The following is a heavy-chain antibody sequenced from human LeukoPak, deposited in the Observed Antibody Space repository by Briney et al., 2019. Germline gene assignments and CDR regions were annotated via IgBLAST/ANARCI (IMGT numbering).Heavy chain of an antibody. J-gene: IGHJ4*02. CDR1: GGSISSYY. CDR2: IYTSGST. D-gene: IGHD1-1*01. Sequence: SETLSLTCTVSGGSISSYYWSWIRQPAGKGLEWIGRIYTSGSTNYNPSLKSRVTMSVDTSKNQFSLKLSSVTAADTAVYYCARLGDILLERHYDYWGQGTLVTVSS. CDR3: ARLGDILLERHYDY. V-gene: IGHV4-4*07.